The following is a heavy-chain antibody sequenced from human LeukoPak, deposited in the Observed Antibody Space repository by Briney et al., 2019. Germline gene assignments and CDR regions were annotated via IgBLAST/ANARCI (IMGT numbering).Heavy chain of an antibody. V-gene: IGHV3-23*01. J-gene: IGHJ5*02. CDR2: ISGSGGST. Sequence: PGGSLRLSCAASGFTFSSYAMSWVRQAPGKGLEWVSAISGSGGSTYYADSVKGRFTISRDNSKNTLYLQMNGLRAEDTAVYYCAKDQGEYSSSLPISNWFDPWGQGTLVTVSS. CDR1: GFTFSSYA. D-gene: IGHD6-6*01. CDR3: AKDQGEYSSSLPISNWFDP.